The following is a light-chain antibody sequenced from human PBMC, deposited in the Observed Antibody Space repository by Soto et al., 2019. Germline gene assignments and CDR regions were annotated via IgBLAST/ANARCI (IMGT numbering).Light chain of an antibody. Sequence: QSAPTQPASVSGSPGQSITISCTGTSSDVGSYNLVSWYQQHPGKAPKLMIYEVSKRPSGVSNRFSGSKSGNTASLTISGLQAEDEADYYCCSYAGSSTLVVFGGGTQLTVL. CDR1: SSDVGSYNL. CDR3: CSYAGSSTLVV. V-gene: IGLV2-23*02. CDR2: EVS. J-gene: IGLJ2*01.